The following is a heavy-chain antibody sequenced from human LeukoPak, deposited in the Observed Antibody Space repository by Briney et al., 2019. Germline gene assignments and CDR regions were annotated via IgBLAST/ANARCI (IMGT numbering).Heavy chain of an antibody. Sequence: GGSLRLSCAASGFTFSSYGMHWVRQAPGKGLEWVAFIRYDGSNKYYADSVKGRFTISRDNSKNTLYLQMNSLRAEDTAVYYCANDRVPGSGSYWSRRYFDYWGQGTLVTVSS. D-gene: IGHD3-10*01. CDR2: IRYDGSNK. V-gene: IGHV3-30*02. CDR1: GFTFSSYG. CDR3: ANDRVPGSGSYWSRRYFDY. J-gene: IGHJ4*02.